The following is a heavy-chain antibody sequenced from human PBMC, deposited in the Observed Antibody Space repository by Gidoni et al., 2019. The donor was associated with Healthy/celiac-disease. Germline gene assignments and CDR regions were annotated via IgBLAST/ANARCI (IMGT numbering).Heavy chain of an antibody. CDR3: ARAPRNPDY. J-gene: IGHJ4*02. Sequence: EVQLVESGGGLVQPGGSLRPSCEAFGFTFSSYWMSWVRQAPGEGLECVAYINPDGSQTYYVDAVKGRFTISRDNAKNSLYLQMSSLTAEDTAVFYCARAPRNPDYWGQGTLVTVSS. CDR1: GFTFSSYW. V-gene: IGHV3-7*01. CDR2: INPDGSQT.